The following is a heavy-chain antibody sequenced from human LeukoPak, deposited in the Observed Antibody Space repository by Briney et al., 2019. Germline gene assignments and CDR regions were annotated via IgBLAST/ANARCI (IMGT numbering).Heavy chain of an antibody. Sequence: ASVKVSCKVSGYTLTELSMHWVRQAPGKGLEWMGGFDPEDGETIYAQKFQGRVTMTEDTSTDTAYMELSSLRSEDTAVYYCATDPSGLWVFDYWGQGTLVTVSS. CDR1: GYTLTELS. J-gene: IGHJ4*02. D-gene: IGHD6-25*01. V-gene: IGHV1-24*01. CDR2: FDPEDGET. CDR3: ATDPSGLWVFDY.